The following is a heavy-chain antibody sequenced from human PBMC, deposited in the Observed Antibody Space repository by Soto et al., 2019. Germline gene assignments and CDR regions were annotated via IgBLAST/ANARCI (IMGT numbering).Heavy chain of an antibody. CDR1: GGTFSSYA. Sequence: QVQLVQSGAEVKKPGSSVKVSCKASGGTFSSYAISWVRQAPGQGLEWMGGIIPIFGTANYAQKFQGRVTITADESTSTAYMELSSLRSEDTAVYYCARERVVPDAIPYYYFDYWGQGTLVTVSS. CDR3: ARERVVPDAIPYYYFDY. CDR2: IIPIFGTA. V-gene: IGHV1-69*01. D-gene: IGHD2-2*02. J-gene: IGHJ4*02.